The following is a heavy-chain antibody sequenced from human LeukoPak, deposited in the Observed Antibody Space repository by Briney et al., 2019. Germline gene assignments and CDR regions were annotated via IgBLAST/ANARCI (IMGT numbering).Heavy chain of an antibody. J-gene: IGHJ6*02. V-gene: IGHV1-69*13. Sequence: GASVKVSCKASGYTFTSYAISWVRQAPGQGLEWMGGIIPIFGTANYAQKFQGRVTITADESTSTAYMELSSLRSEDTAVYYCAIWTTVTTFYYYYGMDVWGQGTTVTVSS. CDR2: IIPIFGTA. D-gene: IGHD4-17*01. CDR3: AIWTTVTTFYYYYGMDV. CDR1: GYTFTSYA.